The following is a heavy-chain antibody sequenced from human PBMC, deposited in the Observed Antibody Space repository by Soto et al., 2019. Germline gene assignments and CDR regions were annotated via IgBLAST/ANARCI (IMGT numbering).Heavy chain of an antibody. CDR3: ARVEVVATIAYYYYGIDV. CDR2: ISAYNGNT. D-gene: IGHD5-12*01. Sequence: ASVKVSCKASGYTFTSYGISWVRQAPGQGLEWMGWISAYNGNTNYAQKLQGRVTMTTDTSTSTAYMELRSLRSDDTAVYYCARVEVVATIAYYYYGIDVWGQGTTVTVSS. J-gene: IGHJ6*02. CDR1: GYTFTSYG. V-gene: IGHV1-18*04.